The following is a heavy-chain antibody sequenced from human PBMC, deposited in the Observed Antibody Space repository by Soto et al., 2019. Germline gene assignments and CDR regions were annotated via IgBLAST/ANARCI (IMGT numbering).Heavy chain of an antibody. J-gene: IGHJ4*02. D-gene: IGHD3-16*01. V-gene: IGHV1-69*06. CDR1: GGTFSSSA. CDR2: IIPIFGTA. CDR3: ATERGEDYYVWGINRY. Sequence: QVQLVQSGAEVKKPGSSVKVSCKASGGTFSSSAISWVRQAPGQGLEWMGGIIPIFGTANYAQKFQGRVTITADKSTSTAYMELSSLRSEDTAVYYCATERGEDYYVWGINRYWGQGTLVTVSS.